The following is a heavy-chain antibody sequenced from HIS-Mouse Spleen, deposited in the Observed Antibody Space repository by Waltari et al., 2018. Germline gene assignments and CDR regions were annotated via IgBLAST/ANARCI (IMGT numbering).Heavy chain of an antibody. CDR3: ARTLDDFWIGYCAFDI. CDR2: IFSNDEK. J-gene: IGHJ3*02. D-gene: IGHD3-3*01. Sequence: QVTLKESGPVLVKPTETLTLTCTVSGFPLSNARMGVSWIRQPPGKALEWLAHIFSNDEKTYSTSLKSRLTISQDTSYSPVVLTMPNMDPVDTATYYCARTLDDFWIGYCAFDIWGQGTMVTVSS. V-gene: IGHV2-26*01. CDR1: GFPLSNARMG.